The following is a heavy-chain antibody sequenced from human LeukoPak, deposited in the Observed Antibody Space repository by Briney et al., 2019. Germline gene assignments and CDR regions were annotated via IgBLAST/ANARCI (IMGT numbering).Heavy chain of an antibody. CDR3: ARGVTMKDAFDI. V-gene: IGHV3-7*01. CDR2: IKQDGSEK. Sequence: PGGSLRLSCAASGFTFSSYWMSWVRQAPGKGLKWVANIKQDGSEKYYVDSVKGRFTISRDNAKNTLYLQMGSLRAEDMAVYYCARGVTMKDAFDIWGQGTMVTVAS. CDR1: GFTFSSYW. J-gene: IGHJ3*02. D-gene: IGHD3-22*01.